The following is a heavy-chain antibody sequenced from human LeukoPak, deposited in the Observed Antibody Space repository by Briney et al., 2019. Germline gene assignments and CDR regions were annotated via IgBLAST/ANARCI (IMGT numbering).Heavy chain of an antibody. CDR3: ARQSSPELELRRAHFDY. CDR2: IYYSGST. Sequence: PSQTLSLTCTLSGGSISSGDYYWGWIRQPPGKGLEWIGSIYYSGSTYYNPSLKSRVTISVDTSERQFSLKLNSVTAADTAVYYCARQSSPELELRRAHFDYWGQGTLVTVSS. CDR1: GGSISSGDYY. J-gene: IGHJ4*02. D-gene: IGHD1-7*01. V-gene: IGHV4-39*01.